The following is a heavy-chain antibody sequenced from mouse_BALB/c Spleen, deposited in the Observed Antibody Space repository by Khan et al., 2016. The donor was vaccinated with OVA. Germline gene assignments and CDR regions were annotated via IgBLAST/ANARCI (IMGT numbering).Heavy chain of an antibody. CDR2: IWGGGGT. CDR1: GFTLSRYN. CDR3: AIAYYRSDGYGAMDY. V-gene: IGHV2-6-4*01. D-gene: IGHD2-14*01. Sequence: QVQLKESGPGLVAPSQSLSITCTVSGFTLSRYNIHWVRQPPGKGLEWLGMIWGGGGTDYNSTPKSSLSISKDNSKSQVLLKMNSLQTDDSARYYCAIAYYRSDGYGAMDYWGQGTSVTVSS. J-gene: IGHJ4*01.